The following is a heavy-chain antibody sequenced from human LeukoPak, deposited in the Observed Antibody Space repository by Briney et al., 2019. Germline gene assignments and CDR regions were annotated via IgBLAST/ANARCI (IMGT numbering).Heavy chain of an antibody. V-gene: IGHV1-69*05. CDR3: ASVDTAMARVDAFDI. Sequence: SVKVSCKASGGTFSSYAISWVRQAPGQGLEWMGRIIPIFGTANYAQKFQGRVTITTDESTSTAYMELSSLRSEDTAVYCCASVDTAMARVDAFDIWGQGTMVTVSS. D-gene: IGHD5-18*01. CDR1: GGTFSSYA. CDR2: IIPIFGTA. J-gene: IGHJ3*02.